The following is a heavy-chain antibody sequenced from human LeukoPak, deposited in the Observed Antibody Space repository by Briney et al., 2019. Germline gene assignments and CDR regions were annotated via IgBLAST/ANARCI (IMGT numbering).Heavy chain of an antibody. V-gene: IGHV3-21*01. J-gene: IGHJ5*02. CDR1: GFTFSSYS. Sequence: GGSLRLSCAASGFTFSSYSMNWVRQAPGKGLEWVSSISSTSSSYIYYADSVKGRFTISRDNAKNSLYLQMNSLRAEDTAVYYCAREERRVAGNWFDPWGQGILVTVSS. CDR3: AREERRVAGNWFDP. CDR2: ISSTSSSYI.